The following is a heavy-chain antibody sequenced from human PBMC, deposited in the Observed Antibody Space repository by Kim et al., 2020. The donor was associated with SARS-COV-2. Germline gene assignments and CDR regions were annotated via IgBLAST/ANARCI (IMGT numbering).Heavy chain of an antibody. V-gene: IGHV1-69*13. J-gene: IGHJ6*02. CDR3: ARKYSSSGYYYYGMDV. CDR1: GGTFSSYA. Sequence: SVKVSCKASGGTFSSYAISWVRQAPGQGLEWMGGIIPIFGTANYAQKFQGRVTITADESTSTAYMELSSLRSEDTAVYYCARKYSSSGYYYYGMDVWGQGTTVTVSS. D-gene: IGHD6-6*01. CDR2: IIPIFGTA.